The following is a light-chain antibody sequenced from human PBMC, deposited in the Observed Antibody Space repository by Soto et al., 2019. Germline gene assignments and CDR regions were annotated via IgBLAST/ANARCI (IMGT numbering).Light chain of an antibody. J-gene: IGLJ6*01. V-gene: IGLV1-44*01. CDR3: ATWDDNLNAYV. CDR2: TNS. Sequence: QSVLTQPPSASGTPGQRVTISCSGSNSNIGSNSVNWYQHLPGSAPKLLISTNSQRPSGVPDRFSGSKSGTSASLAISGLQSGDEADYYCATWDDNLNAYVFGSGTKLTVL. CDR1: NSNIGSNS.